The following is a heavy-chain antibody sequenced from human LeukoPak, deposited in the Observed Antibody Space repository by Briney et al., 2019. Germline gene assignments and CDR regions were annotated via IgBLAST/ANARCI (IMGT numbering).Heavy chain of an antibody. CDR2: IYYSGST. CDR3: ARGGGDWPAIIGYYFDY. D-gene: IGHD3-16*01. Sequence: PSETLSLTCTVSGGSIISYYWSWIRQPPGKGLEWIWYIYYSGSTNYNPSLKSRVTISVDTSKNQFSLKLSSVTAADTAVYYCARGGGDWPAIIGYYFDYWGQGTLVTVSS. V-gene: IGHV4-59*01. J-gene: IGHJ4*02. CDR1: GGSIISYY.